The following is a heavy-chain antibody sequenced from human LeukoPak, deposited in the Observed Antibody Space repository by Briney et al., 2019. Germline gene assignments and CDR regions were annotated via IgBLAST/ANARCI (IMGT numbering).Heavy chain of an antibody. J-gene: IGHJ5*02. Sequence: SETLCLTCTVSGGSISSYYWSWIRQPAGKGLERIGRIYTSGSTNYNPSLKSRVTMSVDTSKNQFSLKLSSVTAADTAVYYCARDGGYSSSWYPNWFDPWGQGTLVTVSS. CDR2: IYTSGST. V-gene: IGHV4-4*07. CDR3: ARDGGYSSSWYPNWFDP. D-gene: IGHD6-13*01. CDR1: GGSISSYY.